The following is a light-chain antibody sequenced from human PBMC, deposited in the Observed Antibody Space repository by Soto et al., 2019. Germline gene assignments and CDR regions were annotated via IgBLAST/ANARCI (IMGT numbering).Light chain of an antibody. CDR1: SSNIGAGYD. CDR3: QSYDSTLSARYV. Sequence: QSVLTQPPSASGSPGQSVAISCTGSSSNIGAGYDVHWYQQRPGTAPKLLISANINRPSGVPDRFSGSKSGTSASLAITGLQADDEGDYYCQSYDSTLSARYVFGTGTKLTVL. V-gene: IGLV1-40*01. CDR2: ANI. J-gene: IGLJ1*01.